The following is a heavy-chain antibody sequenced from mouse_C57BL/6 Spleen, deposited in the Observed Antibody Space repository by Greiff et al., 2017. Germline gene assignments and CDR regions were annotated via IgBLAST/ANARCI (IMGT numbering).Heavy chain of an antibody. J-gene: IGHJ4*01. Sequence: QVHVKQPGAELVRPGTSVKLSCKASGYTFTSYWMHWVKQRPGQGLEWIGVIDPSDSSTNYNQKFKGKATLTVDTSSSTAYMQLSSLTSEDSAVYYCARSRDYYAMDYWGQGTSVTVSS. CDR1: GYTFTSYW. V-gene: IGHV1-59*01. CDR2: IDPSDSST. CDR3: ARSRDYYAMDY.